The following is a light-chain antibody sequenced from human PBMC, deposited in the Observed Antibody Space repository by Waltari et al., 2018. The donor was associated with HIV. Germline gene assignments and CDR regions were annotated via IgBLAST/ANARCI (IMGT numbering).Light chain of an antibody. CDR3: QAWDSSTVV. Sequence: SYELTQPASVSVSPGQTASIPRSGDKLGDTYVSWYQQKPGQSPVVVIYQDKKRPSGIPERFSGSNSGNTATLTISGTQALDEADYYCQAWDSSTVVFGGGTKVTVL. CDR2: QDK. V-gene: IGLV3-1*01. CDR1: KLGDTY. J-gene: IGLJ2*01.